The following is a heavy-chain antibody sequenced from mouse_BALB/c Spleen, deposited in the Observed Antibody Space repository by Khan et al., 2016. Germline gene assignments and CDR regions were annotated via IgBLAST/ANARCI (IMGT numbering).Heavy chain of an antibody. CDR3: ARRGYGTWFAY. CDR1: GYTLTSYW. Sequence: QGQLQQPGTELVIPGAPVKLSCKASGYTLTSYWMNWVKQRPGRGLEWIGRIDPSDSETHYNQKFKDKATLTVDISSSTAYIQLSSLTSEDSAVYYCARRGYGTWFAYWGQGTLVTVSA. J-gene: IGHJ3*01. CDR2: IDPSDSET. D-gene: IGHD1-1*01. V-gene: IGHV1-69*01.